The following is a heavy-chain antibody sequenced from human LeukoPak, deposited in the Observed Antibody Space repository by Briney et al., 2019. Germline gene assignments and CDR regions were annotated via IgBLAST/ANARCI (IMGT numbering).Heavy chain of an antibody. V-gene: IGHV3-33*01. D-gene: IGHD3-22*01. Sequence: PGGSLRLSCAVSGFSFSRFCVHRVRQAPGKGLEWVAVIWYDGNNKYYADSVKGRFTISRDNSKNTLYLQMNSLRAEDTAVYYCARALTSTGYYYVEYWGQGTLVTVSS. J-gene: IGHJ4*02. CDR3: ARALTSTGYYYVEY. CDR2: IWYDGNNK. CDR1: GFSFSRFC.